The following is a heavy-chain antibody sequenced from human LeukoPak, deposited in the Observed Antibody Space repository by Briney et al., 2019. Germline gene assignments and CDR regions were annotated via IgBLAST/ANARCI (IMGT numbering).Heavy chain of an antibody. V-gene: IGHV1-2*02. Sequence: ASVKVSCKASGDTFTGYYMHWVRQAPGQGLEWMGWINPNSGGTNYAQKFQGRVTMTRDTSISTAYMELSRLRSDDTAVYYCARTPHISGWYEHDYWGQGTLVTVSS. J-gene: IGHJ4*02. CDR3: ARTPHISGWYEHDY. CDR2: INPNSGGT. D-gene: IGHD6-19*01. CDR1: GDTFTGYY.